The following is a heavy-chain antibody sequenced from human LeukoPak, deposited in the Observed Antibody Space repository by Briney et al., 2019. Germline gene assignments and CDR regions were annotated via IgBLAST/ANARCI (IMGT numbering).Heavy chain of an antibody. CDR2: IIPIFGTA. D-gene: IGHD2-8*01. J-gene: IGHJ6*02. CDR3: ARVMVYAISPYRYYYYGMDV. Sequence: SVKVSCKASGGTFSSYAISWVRQAPGQGLEWMGGIIPIFGTANYAQKFQGRVTITADESTSTAYMELSSLRSEDTAVYYCARVMVYAISPYRYYYYGMDVWGQGTTVTVSS. CDR1: GGTFSSYA. V-gene: IGHV1-69*13.